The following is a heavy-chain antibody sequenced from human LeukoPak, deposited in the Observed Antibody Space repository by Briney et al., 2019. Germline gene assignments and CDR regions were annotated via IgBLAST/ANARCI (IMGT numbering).Heavy chain of an antibody. CDR1: GFTFSSYA. Sequence: GGSLRLSCAASGFTFSSYAMSWVRQAPGKGLVWVSRINDDGSNAAYADSVKGRFTISRDNAKNTLYLQMNSLRAEDTAVYYCARYSSALPHWGQGTLVTVSS. J-gene: IGHJ4*02. CDR3: ARYSSALPH. CDR2: INDDGSNA. D-gene: IGHD6-19*01. V-gene: IGHV3-74*01.